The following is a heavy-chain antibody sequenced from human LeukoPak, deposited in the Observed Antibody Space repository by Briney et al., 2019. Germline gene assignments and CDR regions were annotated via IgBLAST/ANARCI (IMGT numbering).Heavy chain of an antibody. CDR1: GGSISSYY. J-gene: IGHJ4*02. CDR2: IYYSGST. V-gene: IGHV4-59*08. CDR3: ARHRGYYYGDFDY. D-gene: IGHD3-22*01. Sequence: SETLSLTCIVSGGSISSYYWSWIRQPPGKGLEWIGYIYYSGSTNYSPSLKSRVSISVDTSKSQFSLKLSSVTAADTAVYYCARHRGYYYGDFDYWGQGTLVTVSS.